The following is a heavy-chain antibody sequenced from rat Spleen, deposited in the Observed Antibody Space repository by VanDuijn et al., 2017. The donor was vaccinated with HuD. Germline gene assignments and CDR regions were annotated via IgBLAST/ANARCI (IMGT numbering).Heavy chain of an antibody. CDR2: ISYDGSST. CDR1: GFTFSNYD. CDR3: TTGGDY. J-gene: IGHJ2*01. V-gene: IGHV5-20*01. Sequence: EVQLVESGGGLVQPGRSMKLSCAASGFTFSNYDMAWVRQAPTKGLEWVASISYDGSSTYYRDSVKGRFTISRDNAKSTLYLQMDSLRSEDTATYYCTTGGDYWGQGVMVTVSS.